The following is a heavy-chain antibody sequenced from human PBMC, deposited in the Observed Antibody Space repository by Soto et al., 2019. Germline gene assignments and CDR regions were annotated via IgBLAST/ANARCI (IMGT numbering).Heavy chain of an antibody. CDR3: ARARKGQLAFFDY. CDR2: ISSSGSTI. J-gene: IGHJ4*02. CDR1: GFTFSSYE. V-gene: IGHV3-48*03. D-gene: IGHD6-6*01. Sequence: PGGSLRLSCAASGFTFSSYEMNWVRQAPGKGLEWVSYISSSGSTIYYADSVKGRFTISRDNAKNSLYLQMNSLRAEDTAVYYCARARKGQLAFFDYWGQGTLVTVSS.